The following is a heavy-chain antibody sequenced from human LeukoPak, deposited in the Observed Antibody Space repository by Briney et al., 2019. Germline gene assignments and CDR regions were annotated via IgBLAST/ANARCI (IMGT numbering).Heavy chain of an antibody. CDR2: ISYDGSNK. CDR3: ARDFGPFDY. Sequence: GGSLRLSCAASGFTFSSYAMHWVRQAPGKGLEWVAVISYDGSNKYYADSVKGRFTISRDNSMNTLYLQMNSLRAEDTAVYYCARDFGPFDYWGQGTLVTVSS. V-gene: IGHV3-30*04. J-gene: IGHJ4*02. CDR1: GFTFSSYA. D-gene: IGHD3-3*01.